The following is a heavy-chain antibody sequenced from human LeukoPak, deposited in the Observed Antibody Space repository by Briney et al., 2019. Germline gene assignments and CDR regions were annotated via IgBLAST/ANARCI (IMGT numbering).Heavy chain of an antibody. CDR1: GGSFSGYY. CDR2: IYTSGST. J-gene: IGHJ4*02. D-gene: IGHD3-22*01. CDR3: ARERVAPYYYDSSGYFDY. Sequence: PSETLSLTCAVYGGSFSGYYWSWIRQPPGKGLEWIGRIYTSGSTNYNPSLKSRVTMSVDTSKNQFSLKLSSVTAADTAVYYCARERVAPYYYDSSGYFDYWGQGTLVTVSS. V-gene: IGHV4-4*07.